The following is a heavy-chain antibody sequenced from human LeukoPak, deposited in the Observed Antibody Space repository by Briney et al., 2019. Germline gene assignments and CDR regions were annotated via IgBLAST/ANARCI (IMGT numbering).Heavy chain of an antibody. J-gene: IGHJ4*02. CDR2: IKQDGSEK. Sequence: GGSLRLSCAASGFTFISYWMSWVRQAPGKGLEWVANIKQDGSEKYYVDSVKGRFTISRDNAKNSLYLQMNSLRAEDTAIYYCARDSVGDFDYWGQGTLVTVSS. CDR3: ARDSVGDFDY. V-gene: IGHV3-7*03. CDR1: GFTFISYW. D-gene: IGHD4-23*01.